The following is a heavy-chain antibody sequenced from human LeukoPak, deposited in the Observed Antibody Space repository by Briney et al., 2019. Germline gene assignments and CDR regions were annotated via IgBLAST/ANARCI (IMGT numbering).Heavy chain of an antibody. J-gene: IGHJ4*02. V-gene: IGHV3-23*01. CDR3: ARSIHVDTAMVFYFDY. CDR1: GFTFSSYG. D-gene: IGHD5-18*01. Sequence: GGSLRLSCAASGFTFSSYGMSWVRQAPGKGLEWVSAISGSGGSTYYADSVKGRFTISRDNAKNSLYLQMNSLRAEDTAVYYCARSIHVDTAMVFYFDYWGQGTLVTVSS. CDR2: ISGSGGST.